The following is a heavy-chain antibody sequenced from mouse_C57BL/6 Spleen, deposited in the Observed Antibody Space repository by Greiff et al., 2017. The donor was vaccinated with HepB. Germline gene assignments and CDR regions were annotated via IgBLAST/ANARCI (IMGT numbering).Heavy chain of an antibody. Sequence: EVMLVESGGDLVKPGGSLKLSCAASGFTFSSYGMSWVRQTPDKRLEWVATISSGGSYTYYPDSVKGRFTISRDNAKNTLYLQMSSLKSEDTAMYYCARRGSTDRAPFDYWGQGTTLTVSS. J-gene: IGHJ2*01. CDR1: GFTFSSYG. CDR3: ARRGSTDRAPFDY. CDR2: ISSGGSYT. V-gene: IGHV5-6*02. D-gene: IGHD3-1*01.